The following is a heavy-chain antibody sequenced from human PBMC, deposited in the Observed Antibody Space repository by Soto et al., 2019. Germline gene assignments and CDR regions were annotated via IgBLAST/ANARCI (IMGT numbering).Heavy chain of an antibody. CDR1: GGTFSSYA. V-gene: IGHV1-69*06. J-gene: IGHJ6*02. D-gene: IGHD6-19*01. CDR2: IIPIFGTA. Sequence: ASVKVSCKASGGTFSSYAISWVRQAPGQGLEWMGGIIPIFGTANYAQKFQGRVTITADKSTSTAYMELSSLRSEDTAVYYCARDGGIAVAGTVRDYYYGMDVWGQGTTVTVSS. CDR3: ARDGGIAVAGTVRDYYYGMDV.